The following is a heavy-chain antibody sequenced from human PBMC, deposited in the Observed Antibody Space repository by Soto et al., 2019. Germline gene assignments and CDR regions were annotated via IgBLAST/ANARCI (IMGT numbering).Heavy chain of an antibody. CDR2: IYPGDSDT. V-gene: IGHV5-51*01. CDR3: ARVALYWSGASCYLPELFDC. J-gene: IGHJ4*02. Sequence: GESLKISCKGSGYSFTSYWIGWVRQMPGKGLEWMGIIYPGDSDTRYSPSFQGQVTISADKSISTAYLQWSSLKASDTAKYYCARVALYWSGASCYLPELFDCRGQGTL. CDR1: GYSFTSYW. D-gene: IGHD2-15*01.